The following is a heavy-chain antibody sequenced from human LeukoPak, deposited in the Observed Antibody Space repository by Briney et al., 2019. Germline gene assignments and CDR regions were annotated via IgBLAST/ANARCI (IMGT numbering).Heavy chain of an antibody. D-gene: IGHD4-17*01. CDR3: ARCGAAVTTHFSH. Sequence: ASVTVSCKASGYSFSIYGITWARQAPGQGLEYLGWISASDGTTNYAQKVQDRVTMTTDTSTSTAYLELRSLRSEDTAVYYCARCGAAVTTHFSHWGQGTLVTVSS. J-gene: IGHJ4*02. CDR2: ISASDGTT. V-gene: IGHV1-18*01. CDR1: GYSFSIYG.